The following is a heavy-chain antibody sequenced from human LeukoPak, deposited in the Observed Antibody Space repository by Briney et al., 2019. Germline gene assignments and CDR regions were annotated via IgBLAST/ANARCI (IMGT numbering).Heavy chain of an antibody. CDR3: ARVPSYDFWSGYSYYYYMDV. CDR2: IYYSGST. CDR1: GGSISSYY. D-gene: IGHD3-3*01. V-gene: IGHV4-59*08. J-gene: IGHJ6*03. Sequence: PSETLSLTCTVSGGSISSYYWNWIRQPPGKGLEWIGYIYYSGSTYYNPSLKSRVTISVDTSKNQFSLKLSSVTAADTAVYYCARVPSYDFWSGYSYYYYMDVWGKGTTVTVSS.